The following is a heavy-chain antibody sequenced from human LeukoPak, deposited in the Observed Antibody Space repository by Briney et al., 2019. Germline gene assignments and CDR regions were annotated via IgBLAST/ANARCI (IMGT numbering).Heavy chain of an antibody. J-gene: IGHJ4*02. Sequence: GGSLRLSCAASGFTFSSYGMHWVRQAPGKGLEWVTVISYDGSKKYYADSVKGRFTISRDNSKNTLYLQMNSLRAEDTAVYYCASGRGDGYPADWGQGTLVTVSS. V-gene: IGHV3-30*03. CDR1: GFTFSSYG. CDR2: ISYDGSKK. CDR3: ASGRGDGYPAD. D-gene: IGHD5-24*01.